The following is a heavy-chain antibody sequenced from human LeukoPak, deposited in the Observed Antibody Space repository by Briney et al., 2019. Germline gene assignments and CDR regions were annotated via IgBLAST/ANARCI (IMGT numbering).Heavy chain of an antibody. V-gene: IGHV3-48*01. J-gene: IGHJ4*02. CDR2: ISSSSSTI. Sequence: GGSLRLSCAASGLTFSSYSMNWVRQAPGKGLEWVSYISSSSSTIYYADSVKGRFTISRDNAKNSLYLQMNSLRAEDTAVYYCARELYYYDSSGYLRLNNFDYWGQGTLVTVSS. CDR3: ARELYYYDSSGYLRLNNFDY. D-gene: IGHD3-22*01. CDR1: GLTFSSYS.